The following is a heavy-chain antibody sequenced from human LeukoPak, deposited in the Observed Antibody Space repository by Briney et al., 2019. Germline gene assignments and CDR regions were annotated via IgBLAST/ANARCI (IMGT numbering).Heavy chain of an antibody. CDR2: ISTTGNTI. D-gene: IGHD1-26*01. Sequence: GGSLRLSCAASGFTFSSYEMNWVRQAPGKGLEWVSYISTTGNTIYYADSVKGRFTISRDNAKKSLDLQMNSLRAEDTAVYYCARIGSYPYYFDYWGQGALVTVSS. CDR3: ARIGSYPYYFDY. V-gene: IGHV3-48*03. J-gene: IGHJ4*02. CDR1: GFTFSSYE.